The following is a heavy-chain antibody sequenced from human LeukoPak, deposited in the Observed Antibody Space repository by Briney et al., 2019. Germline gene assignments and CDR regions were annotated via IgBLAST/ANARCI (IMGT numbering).Heavy chain of an antibody. J-gene: IGHJ4*02. CDR3: ARAPPHYGDSCFDY. CDR2: ISSSSSTI. D-gene: IGHD4-17*01. Sequence: GGSLRLSCAASGFTFSNYVMNWVRQAPGKGLEWVSYISSSSSTIYYADSVKGRFTTSRGNAKKSLYLQMNSLRAEDTAVYYCARAPPHYGDSCFDYWGQGNLVTVSS. V-gene: IGHV3-48*01. CDR1: GFTFSNYV.